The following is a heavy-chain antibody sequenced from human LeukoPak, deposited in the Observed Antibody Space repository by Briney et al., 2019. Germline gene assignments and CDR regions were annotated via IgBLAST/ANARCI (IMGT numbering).Heavy chain of an antibody. V-gene: IGHV4-39*07. CDR1: GGTISSSSYY. Sequence: PSETLSLTCTVSGGTISSSSYYWGWIRQPPGKGLEWIGSIYYSGSTYYNPSLKSRVTISVDKSKNQFSLKLSSVTAADTAVYYCAREKKVGGYGDSYYFDYWGQGTLVTVSS. CDR3: AREKKVGGYGDSYYFDY. D-gene: IGHD4-17*01. J-gene: IGHJ4*02. CDR2: IYYSGST.